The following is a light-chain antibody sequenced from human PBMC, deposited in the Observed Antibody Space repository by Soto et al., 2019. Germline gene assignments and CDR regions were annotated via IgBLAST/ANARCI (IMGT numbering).Light chain of an antibody. V-gene: IGKV3-20*01. CDR2: DAS. CDR3: QQFSSYPLT. Sequence: EIVMTQSPATLSVSPGERATLSCRASQTVRNNYLAGYQQKPGQAPRLLIYDASSRATGIPDRFSGGGSGTDFTLTSSRLEPEDFAVYYCQQFSSYPLTFGGGTKVEIK. J-gene: IGKJ4*01. CDR1: QTVRNNY.